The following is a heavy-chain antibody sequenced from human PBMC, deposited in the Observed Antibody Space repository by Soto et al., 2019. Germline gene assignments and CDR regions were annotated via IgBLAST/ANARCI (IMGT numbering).Heavy chain of an antibody. Sequence: GGSLRLSCAASGFTFSSYAMSWVRQAPGKGLEWVSAISGSGGSTYYADSVKGRFTISRDNSKNTLYLQMNSLRAEDTAVYYCAKGPYGDYGAPYYYYYMDVWGKGTTVTVSS. J-gene: IGHJ6*03. CDR2: ISGSGGST. CDR1: GFTFSSYA. V-gene: IGHV3-23*01. CDR3: AKGPYGDYGAPYYYYYMDV. D-gene: IGHD4-17*01.